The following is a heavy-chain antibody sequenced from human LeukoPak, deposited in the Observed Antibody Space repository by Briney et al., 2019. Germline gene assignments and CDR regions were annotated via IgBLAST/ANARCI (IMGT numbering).Heavy chain of an antibody. D-gene: IGHD4-17*01. CDR2: ISGSGGST. V-gene: IGHV3-23*01. Sequence: PGGSLRLSCAASGFTFSSYAMSWVRQAPGKGLEWVSAISGSGGSTYYADSVKGRFTISRDNSKNTQYLQMNSLRAEDTAVYYCAKPSPHGDYPNGFDYWGQGTLVTVSS. CDR3: AKPSPHGDYPNGFDY. J-gene: IGHJ4*02. CDR1: GFTFSSYA.